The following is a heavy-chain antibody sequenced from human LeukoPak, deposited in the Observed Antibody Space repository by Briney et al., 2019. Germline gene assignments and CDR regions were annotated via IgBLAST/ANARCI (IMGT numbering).Heavy chain of an antibody. V-gene: IGHV3-15*01. J-gene: IGHJ4*02. CDR1: GFTFINAL. CDR2: IKTKAHGGTK. D-gene: IGHD1-26*01. CDR3: TTDGVGVEGATYDN. Sequence: GGSLRLSCAASGFTFINALMAWVRQAPGEGLEWVGRIKTKAHGGTKEYAAPVKGRFTISRDGSKNTMYLQMNSLKTEDTAVYYCTTDGVGVEGATYDNWGQGTLVSVSS.